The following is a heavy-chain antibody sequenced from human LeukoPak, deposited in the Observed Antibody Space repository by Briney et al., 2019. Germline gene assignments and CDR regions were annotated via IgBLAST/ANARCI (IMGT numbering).Heavy chain of an antibody. V-gene: IGHV4-39*07. CDR2: IYYSGST. CDR3: ARARSGYNMYNWFDP. Sequence: PSETLSLTCTVSGGSISSSSYYWGWIRQPPGKGLEWIGSIYYSGSTYYNPSLKSRVTISVDTSKNQFSLKLSSVTAADTAVYYCARARSGYNMYNWFDPWGQGTLVTVSS. D-gene: IGHD3-22*01. CDR1: GGSISSSSYY. J-gene: IGHJ5*02.